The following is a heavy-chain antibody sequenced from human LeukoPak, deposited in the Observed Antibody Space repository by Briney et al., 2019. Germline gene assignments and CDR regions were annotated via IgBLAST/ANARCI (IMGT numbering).Heavy chain of an antibody. D-gene: IGHD1-26*01. CDR1: GFTFTTYS. Sequence: GGSLRLSCAASGFTFTTYSMDWVRQAPGKGLEWVSSISGSNYIYYADSVKGRFTISRDNAKNSLFLQMNSLRAEDTAVYYCARDLVGAPYWGQGTLVTVSS. V-gene: IGHV3-21*01. J-gene: IGHJ4*02. CDR3: ARDLVGAPY. CDR2: ISGSNYI.